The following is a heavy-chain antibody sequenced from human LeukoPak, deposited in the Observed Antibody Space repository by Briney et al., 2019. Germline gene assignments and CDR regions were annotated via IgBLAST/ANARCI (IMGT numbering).Heavy chain of an antibody. D-gene: IGHD4-23*01. CDR3: ARDMVVTPAGGDY. V-gene: IGHV1-18*01. J-gene: IGHJ4*02. CDR2: ISAYNGNT. CDR1: GYTFTSYG. Sequence: ASVKVSCKASGYTFTSYGISWVRQAPGQGLEWMGWISAYNGNTNYAQKFQGRVTMTRDTSTSTVYMELSSLRSEDTAVYYCARDMVVTPAGGDYWGQGTLVTVSS.